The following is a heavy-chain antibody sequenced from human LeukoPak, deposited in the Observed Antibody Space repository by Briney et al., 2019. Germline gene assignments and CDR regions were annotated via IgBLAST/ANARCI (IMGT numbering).Heavy chain of an antibody. D-gene: IGHD1-26*01. CDR3: ARVTGATTGFTDY. CDR2: IYYSGST. Sequence: PSETLSLTCTVTGGSISSSSYYWGWIRQPPAKGLELIGSIYYSGSTYYNPSLESRVTISVDRSKNQFSLKLSSVTAADTAVYYCARVTGATTGFTDYWGQGTLVTVSP. CDR1: GGSISSSSYY. J-gene: IGHJ4*02. V-gene: IGHV4-39*01.